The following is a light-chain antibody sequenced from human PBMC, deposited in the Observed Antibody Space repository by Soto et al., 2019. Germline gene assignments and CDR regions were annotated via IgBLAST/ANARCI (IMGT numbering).Light chain of an antibody. V-gene: IGKV4-1*01. J-gene: IGKJ5*01. CDR2: WAS. Sequence: DIVMTQSPDSLAVSLGERATINCKSSQSLLYSSNNKNYLAWYQQKPGQPPKLLIYWASNRESGVPDRFSGSGSGTDFTLTISSLQAEDVAVYYCQQYFDTPTFGQGTRLEI. CDR3: QQYFDTPT. CDR1: QSLLYSSNNKNY.